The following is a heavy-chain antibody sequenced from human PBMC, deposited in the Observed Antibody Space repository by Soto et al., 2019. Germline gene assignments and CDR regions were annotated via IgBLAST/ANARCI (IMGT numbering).Heavy chain of an antibody. CDR2: ISSTGNT. Sequence: SETLSLTCTVSGGSSTFYYWSWIRQPAGKGLEWIGRISSTGNTNYNPSLNSRVTMSLDTSKKRISLSMRSVTAADTAVYFCAREESSWTYTPNWFDPWGQGTLVTVSS. J-gene: IGHJ5*02. CDR1: GGSSTFYY. V-gene: IGHV4-4*07. D-gene: IGHD3-3*01. CDR3: AREESSWTYTPNWFDP.